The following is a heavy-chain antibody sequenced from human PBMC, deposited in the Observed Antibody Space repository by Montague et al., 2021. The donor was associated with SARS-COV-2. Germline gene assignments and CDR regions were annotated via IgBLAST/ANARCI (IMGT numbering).Heavy chain of an antibody. CDR2: IHYSGIT. CDR3: ARHLAISGPAAVSDY. Sequence: IHYSGITYYNPSPTSRVTISVDTSRIQSSLKLSSVTAADTAIYYCARHLAISGPAAVSDYWGQGNLVTVS. D-gene: IGHD2-2*01. J-gene: IGHJ4*02. V-gene: IGHV4-39*01.